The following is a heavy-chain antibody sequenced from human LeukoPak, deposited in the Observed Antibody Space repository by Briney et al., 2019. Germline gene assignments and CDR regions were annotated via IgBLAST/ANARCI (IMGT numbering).Heavy chain of an antibody. Sequence: SETLSLTCTVSGGSISSSSYYWGWIRQPPGKGLEWIGNIYYSGSTYYDPSLKSRVTISVDTSKNQFSLKLSSVTAADTAVYYCARFQGQLPNKYSFDYWGQGTLVTVSS. CDR2: IYYSGST. D-gene: IGHD2-2*01. CDR3: ARFQGQLPNKYSFDY. CDR1: GGSISSSSYY. V-gene: IGHV4-39*01. J-gene: IGHJ4*02.